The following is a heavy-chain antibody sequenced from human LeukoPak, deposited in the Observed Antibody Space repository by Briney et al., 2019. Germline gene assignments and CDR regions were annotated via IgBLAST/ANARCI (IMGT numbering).Heavy chain of an antibody. J-gene: IGHJ4*02. CDR3: ARGMVYYDTLFFDY. Sequence: GSVKVSCKARGYSLTEKFMHWVGQAPGQGLEWMGWINTNSGGKNYAQKIQGMVTMITDSSMSTAYMELSRLTSDDAAVYCCARGMVYYDTLFFDYWGQGTLVTVSS. V-gene: IGHV1-2*02. CDR1: GYSLTEKF. CDR2: INTNSGGK. D-gene: IGHD2-8*01.